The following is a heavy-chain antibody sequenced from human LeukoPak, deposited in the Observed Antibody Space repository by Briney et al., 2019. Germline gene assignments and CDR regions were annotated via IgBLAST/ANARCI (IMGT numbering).Heavy chain of an antibody. CDR2: IYTSGST. D-gene: IGHD4-11*01. CDR3: ARCRSDYRTVDP. Sequence: SETLSLTCTVSGDSISSGSYFWSWIRQPAGKGLEWIGRIYTSGSTNYNPSLKSRVTISVDTSKNQFSLKLSSVTAADTAVYYRARCRSDYRTVDPWGQGTLVSVSS. V-gene: IGHV4-61*02. CDR1: GDSISSGSYF. J-gene: IGHJ5*02.